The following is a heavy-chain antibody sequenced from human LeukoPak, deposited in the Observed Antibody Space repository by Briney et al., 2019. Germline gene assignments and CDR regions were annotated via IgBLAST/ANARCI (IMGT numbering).Heavy chain of an antibody. D-gene: IGHD3-22*01. CDR2: ISSSSSYI. V-gene: IGHV3-21*01. CDR3: AREEDSSGYYYDY. CDR1: GITLSNYG. Sequence: GGSLRLSCAVSGITLSNYGMNWVRQAPGKGLEWVSSISSSSSYIYYADSVKGRFTISRDNAKNSLYLQMNSLRAEDTAVYYCAREEDSSGYYYDYWGQGTLVTVSS. J-gene: IGHJ4*02.